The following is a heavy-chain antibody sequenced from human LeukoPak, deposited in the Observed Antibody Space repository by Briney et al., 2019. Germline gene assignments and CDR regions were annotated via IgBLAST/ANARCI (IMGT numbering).Heavy chain of an antibody. CDR1: GGSISSYY. D-gene: IGHD3-16*02. J-gene: IGHJ4*02. CDR3: ARVGSYDYVWGSYRLDYFDY. V-gene: IGHV4-59*01. Sequence: SETLSLTCTVSGGSISSYYWSWIRQPPGKGLEWIGYINYSGSTNYNPSLKSRVTISVDTSKNQFSLKLSSVTAADTAVYYCARVGSYDYVWGSYRLDYFDYWGQGTLVTVSS. CDR2: INYSGST.